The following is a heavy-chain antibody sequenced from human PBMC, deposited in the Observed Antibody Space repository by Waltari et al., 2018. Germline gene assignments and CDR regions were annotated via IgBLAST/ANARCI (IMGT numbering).Heavy chain of an antibody. CDR2: IHPSGTA. D-gene: IGHD3-3*01. CDR3: SRGGDADKAGGI. V-gene: IGHV4-34*01. Sequence: QVQLQQWGAGLLKPAETLSLTCAAYGGSFSNYYWSWIRQPPGVGLGWIGEIHPSGTAYYNASLKSRVSISVDTSNNQFSLRLSSVTAADTAEYYCSRGGDADKAGGIWGQGTLVTVSS. J-gene: IGHJ4*02. CDR1: GGSFSNYY.